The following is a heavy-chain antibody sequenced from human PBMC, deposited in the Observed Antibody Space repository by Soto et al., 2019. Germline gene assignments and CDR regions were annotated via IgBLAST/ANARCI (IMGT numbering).Heavy chain of an antibody. D-gene: IGHD3-10*01. J-gene: IGHJ5*02. CDR2: IYYSGST. V-gene: IGHV4-59*01. CDR1: NGSLSSNY. Sequence: SETLSLTCTVSNGSLSSNYWSWIRQSPGKGLEWIGNIYYSGSTNYNPSLKSRVTMSVDTSKNQFTLKLSSVTAADTGVYFCARSFMVPVDFFDARGQGXPVTVSS. CDR3: ARSFMVPVDFFDA.